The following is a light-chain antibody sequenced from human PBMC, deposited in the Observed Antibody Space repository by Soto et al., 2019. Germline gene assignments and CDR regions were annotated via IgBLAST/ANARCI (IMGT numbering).Light chain of an antibody. J-gene: IGKJ4*01. CDR3: HQYGSSPLT. V-gene: IGKV3-20*01. CDR2: GAS. CDR1: QSWRSNS. Sequence: EIVLTQSPGTRSLSPGERGTLSCRAGQSWRSNSLAWYQQKPGQAPRLLIYGASNRASGIPDRFSGSGSGTDFTLTISRLEPEDFAVYYCHQYGSSPLTFGGGTKVDIK.